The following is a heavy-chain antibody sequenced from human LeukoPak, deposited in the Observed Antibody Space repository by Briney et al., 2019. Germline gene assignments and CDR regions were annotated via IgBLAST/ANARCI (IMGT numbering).Heavy chain of an antibody. CDR2: IYHSGST. D-gene: IGHD1-14*01. V-gene: IGHV4-30-2*01. Sequence: SQTLSLTCAVSGGSISSGGYSWSWLRQPPGKGLEWIGYIYHSGSTYYNPSLKSRVTISVDRSKNQFSLKLSSVTAADTAVYYCARDGASGNRRAFDIWGQGTMVTVSS. CDR3: ARDGASGNRRAFDI. CDR1: GGSISSGGYS. J-gene: IGHJ3*02.